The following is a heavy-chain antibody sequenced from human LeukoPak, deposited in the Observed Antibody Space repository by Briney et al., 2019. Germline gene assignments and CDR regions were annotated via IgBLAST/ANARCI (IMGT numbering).Heavy chain of an antibody. D-gene: IGHD6-13*01. J-gene: IGHJ1*01. CDR2: ISSSGSTI. CDR1: GFTFSSYE. V-gene: IGHV3-48*03. Sequence: GGSLRLSCAASGFTFSSYEMNWVRQAPGKGLEWVSYISSSGSTIYYADSVKGRFTISRDNAKSSLYLQMNSLRAEDTAVYYSSLEGSSWYRYFQHWGQGTLVTVSS. CDR3: SLEGSSWYRYFQH.